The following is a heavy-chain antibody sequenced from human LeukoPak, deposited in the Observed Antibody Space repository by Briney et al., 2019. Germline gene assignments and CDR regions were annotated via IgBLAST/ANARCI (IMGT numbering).Heavy chain of an antibody. CDR2: IYYSGST. V-gene: IGHV4-39*07. J-gene: IGHJ3*02. CDR1: GGSISSSSYY. D-gene: IGHD3-10*01. Sequence: PSQTLSLTCTVSGGSISSSSYYWGWIRQPPGKGLEWIGSIYYSGSTYHNPSLKSRVTISVDTSKNQFSLKLSSVTAADTAVYYCARTAGEDYYGSGRSVDAFDIWGQGTMVTVSS. CDR3: ARTAGEDYYGSGRSVDAFDI.